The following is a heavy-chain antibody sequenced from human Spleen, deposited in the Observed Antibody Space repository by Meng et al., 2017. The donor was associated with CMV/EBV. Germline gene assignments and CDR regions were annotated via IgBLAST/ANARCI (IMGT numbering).Heavy chain of an antibody. D-gene: IGHD2-2*01. V-gene: IGHV1-69*04. J-gene: IGHJ6*02. CDR1: GYTFTSYD. CDR2: IIPILGIA. CDR3: ARVQVPAAVNYYYGMDV. Sequence: SVKVSCKASGYTFTSYDINWVRQAPGQGLEWMGRIIPILGIANYAQKFQGRVTITADKSTSTAYMELSSLRSEDTAVYYCARVQVPAAVNYYYGMDVWGQGTTVTVSS.